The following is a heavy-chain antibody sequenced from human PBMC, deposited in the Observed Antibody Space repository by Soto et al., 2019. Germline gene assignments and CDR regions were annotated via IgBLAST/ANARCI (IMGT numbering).Heavy chain of an antibody. CDR1: EYSFPIYW. D-gene: IGHD3-10*01. V-gene: IGHV5-10-1*01. CDR3: ARHQSGSGNSNFDF. CDR2: VDPNDSFA. Sequence: RESLKISCQAFEYSFPIYWISWVRQMPGAGLEWMGRVDPNDSFATYSPSFQGHVTISVDKSTNIVYLQWRSLRASDTATYYCARHQSGSGNSNFDFWGQGTPVTVSS. J-gene: IGHJ4*02.